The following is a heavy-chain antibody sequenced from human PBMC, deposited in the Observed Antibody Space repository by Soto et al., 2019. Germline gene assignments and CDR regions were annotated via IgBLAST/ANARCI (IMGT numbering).Heavy chain of an antibody. J-gene: IGHJ4*02. D-gene: IGHD6-13*01. V-gene: IGHV1-2*04. CDR1: GYTFTGYY. Sequence: ASVKDSCKASGYTFTGYYMHWVRQAPGQGLEWMGWINPNSGGTNYAQKFQGWVTMTRDTSISTAYMELSRLRSDDTAVYYCARDLAAAGLDYWGQGTLVTVSS. CDR3: ARDLAAAGLDY. CDR2: INPNSGGT.